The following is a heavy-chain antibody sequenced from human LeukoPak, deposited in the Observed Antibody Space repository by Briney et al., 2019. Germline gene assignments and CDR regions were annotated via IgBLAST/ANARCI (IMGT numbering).Heavy chain of an antibody. V-gene: IGHV4-4*07. D-gene: IGHD3-9*01. Sequence: SETLSLTCTVSDGSISSYYWSWIRQPAGKGLEWIGRVYTSGSSNYNPSLKSRVTISVDTSKNQFSLKLSSVTAADTAVYYCARDYDILTGYPTTVAFDPWGQGTLVTVSS. J-gene: IGHJ5*02. CDR2: VYTSGSS. CDR1: DGSISSYY. CDR3: ARDYDILTGYPTTVAFDP.